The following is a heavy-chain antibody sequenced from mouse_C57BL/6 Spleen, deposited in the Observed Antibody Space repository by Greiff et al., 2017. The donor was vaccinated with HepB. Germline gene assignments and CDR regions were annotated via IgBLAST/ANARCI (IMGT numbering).Heavy chain of an antibody. V-gene: IGHV1-85*01. D-gene: IGHD2-3*01. J-gene: IGHJ2*01. CDR1: GYTFTSYD. Sequence: QVQLQQSGPELVKPGASVKLSCKASGYTFTSYDINWVKQRPGQGLEWMGWIYPRDGSTKYNEKFKGKATLTVDTSSSTAYMELHSLTSEDSAVYFCASQDVYYYYFDYWGQGTTLTVSS. CDR2: IYPRDGST. CDR3: ASQDVYYYYFDY.